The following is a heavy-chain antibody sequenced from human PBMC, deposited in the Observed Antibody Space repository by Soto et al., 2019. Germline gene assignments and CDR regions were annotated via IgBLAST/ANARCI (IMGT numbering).Heavy chain of an antibody. J-gene: IGHJ4*02. V-gene: IGHV3-7*04. CDR3: VRGGWSVDY. CDR1: GFTFSSYW. CDR2: IKTDGSDK. Sequence: VQLVESGGGLVQPGGSLRLSCAAAGFTFSSYWMSWARQAPGKGLEWMANIKTDGSDKKYVDSVKGRFTISRDNAKNSLYLDMSSLTVEDTAVYYCVRGGWSVDYWGQGTLVTVSS. D-gene: IGHD6-19*01.